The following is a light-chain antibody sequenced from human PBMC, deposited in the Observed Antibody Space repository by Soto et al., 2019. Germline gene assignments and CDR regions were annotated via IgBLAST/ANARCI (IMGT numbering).Light chain of an antibody. CDR3: QQYNNWPRT. J-gene: IGKJ1*01. Sequence: EILMTHSPATLSVFPGERVTLSCRASQSVSSNLAWYQQKPGQPPSLLIYGSSTRATGIPARFSGSGSGTEFTLTISSLQSEDFAVYYCQQYNNWPRTFGQGTKVEMK. CDR2: GSS. V-gene: IGKV3-15*01. CDR1: QSVSSN.